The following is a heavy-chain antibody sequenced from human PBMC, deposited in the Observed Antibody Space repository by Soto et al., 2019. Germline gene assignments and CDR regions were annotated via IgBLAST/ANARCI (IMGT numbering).Heavy chain of an antibody. Sequence: ASVKVSCKASGHTFTSYYMHLVRQAPGQGLEWMGIINPSGGSTSYAQKFQGRVTMTRDTSTSTVYMELSSLRSEDTAVYYCARLSELTNFEYWGQGTLVTVSS. J-gene: IGHJ4*02. CDR1: GHTFTSYY. CDR2: INPSGGST. D-gene: IGHD1-26*01. V-gene: IGHV1-46*01. CDR3: ARLSELTNFEY.